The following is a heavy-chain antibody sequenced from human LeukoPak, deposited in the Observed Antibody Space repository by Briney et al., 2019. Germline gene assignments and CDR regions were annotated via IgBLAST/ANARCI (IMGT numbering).Heavy chain of an antibody. CDR2: IYHSGST. Sequence: SETLSLTCAVYGGSFNNYYWGWIRQPPGKGLEWIGSIYHSGSTYYNPSLKSRVTISVDTSKNQFSLKLSSVTAADTAVYYCASLRRSTAMVFFDYWGQGTLVTVSS. CDR3: ASLRRSTAMVFFDY. V-gene: IGHV4-38-2*01. D-gene: IGHD5-18*01. J-gene: IGHJ4*02. CDR1: GGSFNNYY.